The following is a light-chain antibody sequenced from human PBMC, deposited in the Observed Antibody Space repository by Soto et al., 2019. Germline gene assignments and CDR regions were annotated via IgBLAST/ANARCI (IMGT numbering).Light chain of an antibody. CDR1: QSVRSN. J-gene: IGKJ5*01. CDR2: AAS. CDR3: QQYNNWPPIT. Sequence: EIVMTKSPATLSVSPGERATLSCRASQSVRSNLAWYQQKPGQAPRLLIYAASTRATGIPARFSGSGSGTEFSLTISSLQSEDFAVYYCQQYNNWPPITFGQGTRLEIK. V-gene: IGKV3-15*01.